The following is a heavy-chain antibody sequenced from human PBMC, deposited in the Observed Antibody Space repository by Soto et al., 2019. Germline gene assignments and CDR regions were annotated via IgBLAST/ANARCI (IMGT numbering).Heavy chain of an antibody. V-gene: IGHV3-21*01. CDR2: ITSSSINI. Sequence: GGSLRLSCAASDFTFSSYLMNWVRQPPGKGLEWVSSITSSSINIYYADSVKGRFTISRDNAKKSLYLEMNSLRADDAAVYYCARSPVPSADTWYFDFWGQGTLVTVSS. CDR3: ARSPVPSADTWYFDF. J-gene: IGHJ4*02. D-gene: IGHD2-2*01. CDR1: DFTFSSYL.